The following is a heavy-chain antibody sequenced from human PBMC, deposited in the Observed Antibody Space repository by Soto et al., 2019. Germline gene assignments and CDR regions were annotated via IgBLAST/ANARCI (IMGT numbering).Heavy chain of an antibody. CDR1: GDTISTGGYT. V-gene: IGHV4-39*01. CDR2: IYHTGNA. D-gene: IGHD3-22*01. Sequence: PSETLSLTCDVSGDTISTGGYTWAWIRQPPGEGLEWIGSIYHTGNAYYNPSLKSRVTISVDTSKNQFSLKLTSVTAADAALYYCARDFFGSSDYTTNWFDPWGQGTLVTVSS. J-gene: IGHJ5*02. CDR3: ARDFFGSSDYTTNWFDP.